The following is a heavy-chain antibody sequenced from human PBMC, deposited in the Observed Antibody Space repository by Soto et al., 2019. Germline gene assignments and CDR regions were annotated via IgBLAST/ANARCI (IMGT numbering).Heavy chain of an antibody. CDR1: GGSFSGYY. J-gene: IGHJ5*02. CDR2: INHSGST. V-gene: IGHV4-34*01. Sequence: SETLSLTCAVYGGSFSGYYWSWIRQPPGKGLEWIGEINHSGSTNYNPSLKSRVTISVDTSKNQFSLKLSSVTAADTAVYYCARGVAGARRLGWFDPGGQGSLVTVSS. D-gene: IGHD6-19*01. CDR3: ARGVAGARRLGWFDP.